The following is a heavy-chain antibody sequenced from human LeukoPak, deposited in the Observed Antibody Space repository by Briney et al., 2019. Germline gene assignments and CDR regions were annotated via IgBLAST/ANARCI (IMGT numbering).Heavy chain of an antibody. CDR1: GYTFTSYG. CDR2: ISAYNGNT. Sequence: ASAKVSCKASGYTFTSYGIGWVRQAPGQGLEWMGWISAYNGNTNYAQKLQGRVTMTTDTSTSTAYMELRSLRSDDTAVYYCARDRDYGDYLDVWGQGTTVTVSS. V-gene: IGHV1-18*01. J-gene: IGHJ6*03. D-gene: IGHD4-17*01. CDR3: ARDRDYGDYLDV.